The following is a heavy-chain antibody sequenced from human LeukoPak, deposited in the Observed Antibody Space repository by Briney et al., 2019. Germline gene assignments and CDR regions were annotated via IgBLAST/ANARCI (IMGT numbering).Heavy chain of an antibody. Sequence: ASVKVSCKASGGTFSSYAINWVRQAPGQGLEWMGGIIPIFGTANYAQKFQGRVTITTDESTSTAYMELSSLRSEDTAVYYCARPPQRYSSSWYPLGYWGQGTLVTVSS. V-gene: IGHV1-69*05. D-gene: IGHD6-13*01. CDR2: IIPIFGTA. CDR3: ARPPQRYSSSWYPLGY. J-gene: IGHJ4*02. CDR1: GGTFSSYA.